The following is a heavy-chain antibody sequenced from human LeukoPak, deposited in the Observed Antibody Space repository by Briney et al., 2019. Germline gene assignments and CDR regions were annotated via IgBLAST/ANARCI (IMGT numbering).Heavy chain of an antibody. CDR3: ARGRDGFNPYYFDY. V-gene: IGHV1-18*01. J-gene: IGHJ4*02. CDR2: ISAYNGDT. CDR1: GYAFTTYG. Sequence: ASVTVSCKTSGYAFTTYGISWVRQAPGQGLEWMGWISAYNGDTHYAQKPQGRVTMTTDTSTSTAYMELRSLRSDDTAVYYCARGRDGFNPYYFDYWGQGTLVTVSS. D-gene: IGHD5-24*01.